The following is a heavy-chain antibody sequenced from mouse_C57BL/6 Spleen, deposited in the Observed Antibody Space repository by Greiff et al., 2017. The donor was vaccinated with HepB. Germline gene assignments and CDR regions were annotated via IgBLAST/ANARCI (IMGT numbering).Heavy chain of an antibody. CDR2: ISGGGGNT. CDR1: GFTFSSYT. V-gene: IGHV5-9*01. Sequence: EVQLQESGGGLVKPGGSLKLSCAASGFTFSSYTMSWVRQTPEKRLEWVATISGGGGNTYYPDSVKGRFTISRDNAKNTLYLQMSSLRSEDTALYYCARHPYGSSPYYFDYRGQGTTLTVSS. D-gene: IGHD1-1*01. CDR3: ARHPYGSSPYYFDY. J-gene: IGHJ2*01.